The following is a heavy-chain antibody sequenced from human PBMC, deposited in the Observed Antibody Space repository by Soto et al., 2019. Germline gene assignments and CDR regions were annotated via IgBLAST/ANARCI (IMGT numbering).Heavy chain of an antibody. J-gene: IGHJ4*02. Sequence: SETLSLTCTVSGGSISSSSYYWGWIRQPPGKGLEWIGSIYYSGSTYYNPSLKSRVTISVDTSKNQFSLKASDSAMYYCARHIGAYYDNNGYPYFDYWGQGTRVTVSS. CDR3: ARHIGAYYDNNGYPYFDY. CDR2: IYYSGST. D-gene: IGHD3-22*01. V-gene: IGHV4-39*01. CDR1: GGSISSSSYY.